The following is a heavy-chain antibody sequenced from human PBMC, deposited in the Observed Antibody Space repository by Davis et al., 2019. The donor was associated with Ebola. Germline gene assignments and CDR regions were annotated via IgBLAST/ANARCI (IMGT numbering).Heavy chain of an antibody. V-gene: IGHV7-4-1*02. CDR2: INTNTGNP. D-gene: IGHD6-13*01. J-gene: IGHJ6*04. CDR3: ARSGIAGFSGMDV. Sequence: ASVKVSCKASGYTFTSYGISWVRQAPGQGLEWMGWINTNTGNPTYAQGFTGRFVFSLDTSVSTAYLQISSLKAEDTAVYYCARSGIAGFSGMDVWGKGTTVTVSS. CDR1: GYTFTSYG.